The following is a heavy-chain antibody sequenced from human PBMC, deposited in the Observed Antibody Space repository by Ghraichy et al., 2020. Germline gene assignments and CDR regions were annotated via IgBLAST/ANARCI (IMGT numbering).Heavy chain of an antibody. Sequence: GGSLRLSCAASGFTFSSYSMNWVRQAPGKGLEWVSSISSSSSYIYYADSVKGRFTISRDNAKNSLYLQMNSLRAEDTAVYYCARDLTGQYQLPEIFEDYWGQGTLVTVSS. J-gene: IGHJ4*02. CDR3: ARDLTGQYQLPEIFEDY. D-gene: IGHD2-2*01. V-gene: IGHV3-21*01. CDR2: ISSSSSYI. CDR1: GFTFSSYS.